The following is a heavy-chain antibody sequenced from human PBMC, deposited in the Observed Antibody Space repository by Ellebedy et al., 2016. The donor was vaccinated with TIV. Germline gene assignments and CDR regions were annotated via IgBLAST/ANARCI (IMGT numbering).Heavy chain of an antibody. V-gene: IGHV3-21*01. D-gene: IGHD6-19*01. CDR3: ARDLGIAVAGQSDY. J-gene: IGHJ4*02. CDR1: GFTFSSYS. Sequence: GESLKISXAASGFTFSSYSMNWVRQAPGKGLEWVSSISSSSSYIYYADSVKGRFTISRDNAKNSLYLQMNSLRAEDTAVYYCARDLGIAVAGQSDYWGQGTLVTVSS. CDR2: ISSSSSYI.